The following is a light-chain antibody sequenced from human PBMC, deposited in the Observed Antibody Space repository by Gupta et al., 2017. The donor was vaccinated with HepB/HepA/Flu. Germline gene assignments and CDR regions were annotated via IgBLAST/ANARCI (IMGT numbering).Light chain of an antibody. CDR1: SGHRNYA. J-gene: IGLJ3*02. V-gene: IGLV4-69*01. Sequence: QLVLTQSPSASASLGASVKPTCTLSSGHRNYAIAWHQQHPGTGPRYLMRRKSDGSHNTGDGIPDRFSGSSSAAARYPTISSLQSEEEAEYSSQTWGPGIRVFGGGTKLTVL. CDR2: RKSDGSH. CDR3: QTWGPGIRV.